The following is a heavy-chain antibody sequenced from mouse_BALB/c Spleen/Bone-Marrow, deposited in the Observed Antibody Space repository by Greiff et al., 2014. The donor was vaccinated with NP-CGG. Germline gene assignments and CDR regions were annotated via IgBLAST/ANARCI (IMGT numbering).Heavy chain of an antibody. V-gene: IGHV7-3*02. J-gene: IGHJ2*01. D-gene: IGHD5-1*01. CDR1: GFTLTDYF. Sequence: DVMLVESGGGLVQPGGSLRLSCTTSGFTLTDYFMTWVRQPPGKALEWLGFIRNKPNGYTTEYNPSVKGRSTISRDNSQGILYLQMNTLRAEDSAIYYCARDYSGYFDFWGQGTTLTVSS. CDR2: IRNKPNGYTT. CDR3: ARDYSGYFDF.